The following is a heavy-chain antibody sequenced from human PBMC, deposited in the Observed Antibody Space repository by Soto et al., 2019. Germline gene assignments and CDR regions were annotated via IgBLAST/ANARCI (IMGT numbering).Heavy chain of an antibody. CDR3: ARVVEQLASVY. Sequence: QVQLQESGPGLVKPSGTLSLTCAVSGGSISSSNWWSWGRQPPGKGLEWIGEIHHSGSTNYNPSLKTRVTISVDKAKNQLYQDLTSVTAADTAVDYCARVVEQLASVYCGQGTLVTVSS. J-gene: IGHJ4*02. CDR1: GGSISSSNW. CDR2: IHHSGST. D-gene: IGHD6-13*01. V-gene: IGHV4-4*02.